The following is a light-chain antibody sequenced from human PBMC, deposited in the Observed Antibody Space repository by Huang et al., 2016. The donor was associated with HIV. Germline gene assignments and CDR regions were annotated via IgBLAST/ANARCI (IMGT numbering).Light chain of an antibody. CDR2: DAS. V-gene: IGKV3-11*01. CDR3: QQRGSWPPFT. J-gene: IGKJ3*01. CDR1: QSIRNF. Sequence: EILLTQSPATLSLSPGERATLSCRASQSIRNFLAWYQQRPGQPPRLLIYDASPRATGIPDRFSGSGSDTDFTLTISSLEPEDFAVYYCQQRGSWPPFTFGPGTKVDIK.